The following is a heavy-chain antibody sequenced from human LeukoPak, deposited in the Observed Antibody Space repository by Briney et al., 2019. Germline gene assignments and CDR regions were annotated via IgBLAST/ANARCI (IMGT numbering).Heavy chain of an antibody. CDR1: GGSISSADFY. CDR2: IYYSGSA. Sequence: SETLSLTCAVSGGSISSADFYWSWIRQPPGKGLEWIGFIYYSGSAYYNPSLKSRVSISIDTSKNQFSLTLNSVTAADTAVYYCARGSDFFVYWGQGALVSVSS. CDR3: ARGSDFFVY. V-gene: IGHV4-31*11. J-gene: IGHJ4*02.